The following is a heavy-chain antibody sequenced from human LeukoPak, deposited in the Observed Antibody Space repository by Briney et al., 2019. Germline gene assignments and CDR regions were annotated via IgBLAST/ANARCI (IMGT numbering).Heavy chain of an antibody. V-gene: IGHV1-18*01. CDR1: GYTFTSYG. Sequence: ASVKVSCKASGYTFTSYGISWVRQAPGQGLEWMGWISAYNGNTNYAQKLQGRVTMTTDTSTSTAYMELRSLRSDDTAVYYCATAPPSGTYYYFDYWGQGTLVTVSS. J-gene: IGHJ4*02. CDR2: ISAYNGNT. CDR3: ATAPPSGTYYYFDY. D-gene: IGHD1-26*01.